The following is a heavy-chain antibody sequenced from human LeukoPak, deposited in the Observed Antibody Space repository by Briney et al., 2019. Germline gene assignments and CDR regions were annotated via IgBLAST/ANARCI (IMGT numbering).Heavy chain of an antibody. CDR1: GGSISSGSHH. Sequence: PSETLSLTCTVSGGSISSGSHHWGWFRQSPGKGLEWIGSIHYSRTTYHNPSLNSRVTISEVTSKNQFSLQLNSVTAADTAVYYCARHDGRGGATMGALDSWDQGSLVTVSS. CDR3: ARHDGRGGATMGALDS. D-gene: IGHD5-12*01. CDR2: IHYSRTT. J-gene: IGHJ4*02. V-gene: IGHV4-39*01.